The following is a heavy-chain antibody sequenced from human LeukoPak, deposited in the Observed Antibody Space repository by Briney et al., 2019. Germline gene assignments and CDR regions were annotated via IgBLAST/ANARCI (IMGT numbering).Heavy chain of an antibody. CDR2: INHSGST. CDR3: ASPGYCSGGGCYQFDP. Sequence: SETLSLTCAVYGGSFSGYYWSWIRQPPGKVLEWIGEINHSGSTNYNPSLKSRVTISVDTSKNQFSLKLSSVTAADTAVYYCASPGYCSGGGCYQFDPWGQGTLVTVSS. CDR1: GGSFSGYY. D-gene: IGHD2-15*01. V-gene: IGHV4-34*01. J-gene: IGHJ5*02.